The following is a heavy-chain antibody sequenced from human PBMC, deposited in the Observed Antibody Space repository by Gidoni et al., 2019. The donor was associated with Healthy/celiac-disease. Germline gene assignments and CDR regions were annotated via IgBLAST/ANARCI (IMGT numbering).Heavy chain of an antibody. V-gene: IGHV3-23*01. CDR1: AFPLSNYA. D-gene: IGHD6-19*01. CDR2: ISGSGGST. J-gene: IGHJ4*02. Sequence: EVQLLESGGGLVQPGGSLRLSCAASAFPLSNYALTWVRQAPGKGLEWVSAISGSGGSTYYADSVKGRFTISRDNSKNTLYLQMNSLRAEDTAVYYCAKSASVGQWLEIFDYWGQGTLVTVSS. CDR3: AKSASVGQWLEIFDY.